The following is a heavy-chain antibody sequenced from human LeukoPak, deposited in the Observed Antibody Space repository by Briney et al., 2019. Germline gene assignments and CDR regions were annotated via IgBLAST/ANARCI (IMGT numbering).Heavy chain of an antibody. CDR1: GYIFTSYG. CDR3: ARALGSSSSGSGY. V-gene: IGHV1-18*01. CDR2: ISPFNGNT. Sequence: ASVKVSCKASGYIFTSYGISRVRQAPGQGLESMGWISPFNGNTKYVQKFQGRVTMTTDTSTSTAYLELRSLRSDDTAVYYCARALGSSSSGSGYWGQGTLVTVSS. J-gene: IGHJ4*02. D-gene: IGHD6-6*01.